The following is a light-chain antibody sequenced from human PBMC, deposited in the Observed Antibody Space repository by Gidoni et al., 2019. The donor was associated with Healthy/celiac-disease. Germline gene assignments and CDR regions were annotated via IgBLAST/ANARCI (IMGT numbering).Light chain of an antibody. CDR3: SSYTSSSTLHV. V-gene: IGLV2-14*01. CDR2: EVS. Sequence: QSALTQPASVSGSPGQSITISCTGTSSDVGGYNYVPWYQQHPGKSPKLMIYEVSNRPSGVPDRFSGSKSGNTASLTISGLQAEDEAYYYCSSYTSSSTLHVFGTGTKVTVL. CDR1: SSDVGGYNY. J-gene: IGLJ1*01.